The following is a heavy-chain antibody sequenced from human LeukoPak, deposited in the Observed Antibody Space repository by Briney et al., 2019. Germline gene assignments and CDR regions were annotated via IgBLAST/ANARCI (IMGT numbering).Heavy chain of an antibody. CDR2: ISWNSGSI. Sequence: GGSLRLSCAASGFTFDDYAMHWVRQAPGKGLEWVSGISWNSGSIGYADSVKGRFTISRDNAKNSLYLQMNSLRAEDTALYYCAKGFSSGYGMDVWGQGTTVTVSS. V-gene: IGHV3-9*01. J-gene: IGHJ6*02. CDR1: GFTFDDYA. D-gene: IGHD6-19*01. CDR3: AKGFSSGYGMDV.